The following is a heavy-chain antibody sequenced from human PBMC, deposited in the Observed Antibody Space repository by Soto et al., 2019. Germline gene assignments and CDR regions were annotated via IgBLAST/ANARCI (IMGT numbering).Heavy chain of an antibody. CDR3: AKDGYDYGGSDY. J-gene: IGHJ4*02. CDR2: ISGSGGST. Sequence: EVQLLESGGGLVQPGGSLRLSCAASGFTFSSYAMSWVRQAPGKGLEWVSAISGSGGSTYYADSVKGRFTISRDNSKNTLYLQMNSLRAEDTAVDYCAKDGYDYGGSDYWGQGTLVTVSS. CDR1: GFTFSSYA. D-gene: IGHD4-17*01. V-gene: IGHV3-23*01.